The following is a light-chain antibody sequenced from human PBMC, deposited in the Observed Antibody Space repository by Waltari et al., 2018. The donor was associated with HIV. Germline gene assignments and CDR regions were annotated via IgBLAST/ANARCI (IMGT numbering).Light chain of an antibody. V-gene: IGKV1-33*01. J-gene: IGKJ5*01. CDR2: DAS. Sequence: DIQMTQSPSSLSASVGDRVTITCQASQDISNYLNWYQHKPGKAPKLLIYDASNLETGVPSRFSGSGSGTDFSFTISSLQPEDIATYYCQQYDNLPITFGQGTRLDIK. CDR1: QDISNY. CDR3: QQYDNLPIT.